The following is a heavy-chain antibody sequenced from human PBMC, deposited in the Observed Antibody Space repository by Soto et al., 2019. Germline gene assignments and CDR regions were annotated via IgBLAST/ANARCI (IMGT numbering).Heavy chain of an antibody. CDR3: ARSSLEWLLLFDF. Sequence: GGSLRLSCAASGFTFNSYGMNWVRQAPGKGLEWVAVLWYDGSNENYADSVKGRFTISRDISKNTLYLQMNSLRAEDTAVYYCARSSLEWLLLFDFWGQGTQVTVSS. CDR1: GFTFNSYG. J-gene: IGHJ4*02. D-gene: IGHD3-3*01. CDR2: LWYDGSNE. V-gene: IGHV3-33*01.